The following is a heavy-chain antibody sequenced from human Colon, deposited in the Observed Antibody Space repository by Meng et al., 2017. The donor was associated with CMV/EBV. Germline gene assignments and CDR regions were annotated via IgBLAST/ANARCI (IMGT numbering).Heavy chain of an antibody. CDR1: GYTFTSHW. CDR3: ARHTTLDDWFDP. CDR2: IYPADSGT. J-gene: IGHJ5*02. Sequence: GESLKISCRGSGYTFTSHWIAWVRQEPGKGLEWMGFIYPADSGTAYSPSVQGQVTISADKSSDTVYLQWDSLKASDTATYYCARHTTLDDWFDPWGQGTMVTVSS. D-gene: IGHD1-1*01. V-gene: IGHV5-51*01.